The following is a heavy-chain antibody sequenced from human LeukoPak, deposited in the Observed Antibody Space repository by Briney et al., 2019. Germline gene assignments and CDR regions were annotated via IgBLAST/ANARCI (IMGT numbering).Heavy chain of an antibody. V-gene: IGHV3-33*01. CDR1: GFTFSSYG. Sequence: GGSLRLSCAASGFTFSSYGMHWVRQAPGKGLEWVAVIWYDGSNKYYADSVKGRFTISRDNSKNMLYLQMNSLRAEDTAVYYCATSPDYPPYYYYYMDVWGKGTTVTVSS. D-gene: IGHD4-11*01. CDR3: ATSPDYPPYYYYYMDV. J-gene: IGHJ6*03. CDR2: IWYDGSNK.